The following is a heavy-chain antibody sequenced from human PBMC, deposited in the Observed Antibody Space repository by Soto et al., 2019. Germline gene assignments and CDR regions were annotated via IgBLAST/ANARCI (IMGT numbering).Heavy chain of an antibody. CDR1: GFTFSSYG. V-gene: IGHV3-33*01. J-gene: IGHJ3*02. CDR2: IWYDGSNK. Sequence: GGSLRLSCAASGFTFSSYGMHWVRQAPGKGLEWVAVIWYDGSNKYYADSVKGRFTISRDNSKNTLYLQMNSLRAEDTAVYSCARIRGGRGDCSGGSCYSGVRGEGYGDYIDIWGQGTMVTVSS. CDR3: ARIRGGRGDCSGGSCYSGVRGEGYGDYIDI. D-gene: IGHD2-15*01.